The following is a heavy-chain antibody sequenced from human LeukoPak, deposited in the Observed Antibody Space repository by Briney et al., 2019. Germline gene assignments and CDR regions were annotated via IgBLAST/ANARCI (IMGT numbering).Heavy chain of an antibody. Sequence: ASVKVSCKASGYTFTDYYMNWVRQAPGQGLEWMGWINPNSGGTNYAQKFQGRVTMTRDTSITTAYMELSSLRSDDTAMYYCTRALGSDHWGQGTLVTVSS. CDR1: GYTFTDYY. D-gene: IGHD1-26*01. J-gene: IGHJ4*02. V-gene: IGHV1-2*02. CDR2: INPNSGGT. CDR3: TRALGSDH.